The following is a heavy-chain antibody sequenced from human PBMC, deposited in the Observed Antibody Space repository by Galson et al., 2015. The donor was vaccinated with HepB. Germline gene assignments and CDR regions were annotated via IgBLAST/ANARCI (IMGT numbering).Heavy chain of an antibody. CDR2: ISSSSSYI. CDR1: GFTFSSYS. D-gene: IGHD2-15*01. Sequence: SLRLSCAASGFTFSSYSMNWVRQAPGKGLEWVSSISSSSSYIYYADSVKGRFTISRDNAKNSLYLQMNSLRAEDTAVYYCARDGPGRGTMDVWGQGTTVTVSS. CDR3: ARDGPGRGTMDV. J-gene: IGHJ6*02. V-gene: IGHV3-21*01.